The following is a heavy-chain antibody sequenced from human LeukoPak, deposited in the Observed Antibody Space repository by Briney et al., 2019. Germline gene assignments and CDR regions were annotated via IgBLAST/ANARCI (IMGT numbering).Heavy chain of an antibody. CDR2: IYYSGTT. J-gene: IGHJ4*02. D-gene: IGHD3-22*01. V-gene: IGHV4-59*01. CDR1: GGSFSGYY. Sequence: SSETLSLTCAVYGGSFSGYYWSWIRQPPGKGLEWIGYIYYSGTTNYNPSLKSRVTISVDTSKNQFSLKLSSVTAADTAVYYCARGGDSSGYYYPVFDYWGQGTLVTVSS. CDR3: ARGGDSSGYYYPVFDY.